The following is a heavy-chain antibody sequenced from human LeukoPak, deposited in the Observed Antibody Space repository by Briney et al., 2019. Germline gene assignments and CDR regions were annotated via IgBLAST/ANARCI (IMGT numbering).Heavy chain of an antibody. CDR1: GFSFSSYW. D-gene: IGHD3-3*01. Sequence: GGSLRLSCAASGFSFSSYWMHWVRQAPGKGLEWVSRINPNGSRTTYADSVKGRFIISRDNAKNTLYLQMNRLRVEDTALYYCAPDPILAYWGQGTLVTVSS. CDR2: INPNGSRT. V-gene: IGHV3-74*03. CDR3: APDPILAY. J-gene: IGHJ4*02.